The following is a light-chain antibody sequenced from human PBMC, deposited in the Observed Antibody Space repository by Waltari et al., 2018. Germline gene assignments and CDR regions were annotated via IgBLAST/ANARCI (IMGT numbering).Light chain of an antibody. Sequence: QSALTQPASVSGSPGPSIAISCTGTSSDIGGYNLVSWYQQHPGKAPKLMIYEVNNRPSGVSDRFAGSKSGSTASLTISGLQAEDEADYHCSSYTSSSTWVFGGGTKLTVL. CDR3: SSYTSSSTWV. V-gene: IGLV2-14*01. J-gene: IGLJ3*02. CDR1: SSDIGGYNL. CDR2: EVN.